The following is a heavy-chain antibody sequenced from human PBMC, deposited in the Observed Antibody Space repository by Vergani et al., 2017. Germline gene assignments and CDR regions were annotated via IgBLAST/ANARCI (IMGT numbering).Heavy chain of an antibody. CDR3: AAVGLITGTRGKIFDY. V-gene: IGHV3-7*01. Sequence: EVQLVESGGGLVQPGGSLRLSCAASGFTFSSYWMSWVRQAPGKGLEWVANIYQDGSEKYYVDSVRGRFTISRDNAKNSLYLQMNSLRAEDTAVYYCAAVGLITGTRGKIFDYWGQGTLVTVSS. CDR1: GFTFSSYW. CDR2: IYQDGSEK. J-gene: IGHJ4*02. D-gene: IGHD1-7*01.